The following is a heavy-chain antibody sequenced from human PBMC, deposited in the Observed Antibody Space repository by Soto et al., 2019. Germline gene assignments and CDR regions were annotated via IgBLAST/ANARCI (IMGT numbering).Heavy chain of an antibody. CDR2: INDSGDI. CDR3: ARGLMLWFGELSRRGGYYYYSDV. V-gene: IGHV4-34*01. D-gene: IGHD3-10*01. CDR1: GGSFSGYQ. Sequence: QVQLQQWGAGLLKPSETLSLTCAVYGGSFSGYQWSWIRQTPGKGLEWIGGINDSGDIDYNPSLKSRVSVLVDSPKKQISLRLSSVNAADTAVYYCARGLMLWFGELSRRGGYYYYSDVWGKGTTVTVSS. J-gene: IGHJ6*03.